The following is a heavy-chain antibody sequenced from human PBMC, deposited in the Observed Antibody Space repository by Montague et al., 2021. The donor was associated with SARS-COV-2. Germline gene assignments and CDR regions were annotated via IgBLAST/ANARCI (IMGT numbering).Heavy chain of an antibody. Sequence: SLRLSCAASGFTFKDYYMSWIRQAPGKGLEWISYISGSRSYTNYADSVKGRFTISRDNAKNSLFLQMNDLRVEDSAVYFCARDTYYYETSHYYTDLWGQGILVSVSS. V-gene: IGHV3-11*05. D-gene: IGHD3-22*01. CDR3: ARDTYYYETSHYYTDL. CDR2: ISGSRSYT. CDR1: GFTFKDYY. J-gene: IGHJ5*02.